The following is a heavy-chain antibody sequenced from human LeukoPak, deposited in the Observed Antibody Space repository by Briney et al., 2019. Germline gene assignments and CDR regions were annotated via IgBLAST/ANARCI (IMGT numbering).Heavy chain of an antibody. V-gene: IGHV3-21*04. Sequence: PGGSLRLSCAASGFTFSTYNMNWVRQAPGKGLEWVSSITSSSSYIYYADSVKGRFTISRDNAKNSLYLQMNSLRAEDTAVYYCAKEAYYSTPQEQWYFDLWGRGTLVTVSS. CDR3: AKEAYYSTPQEQWYFDL. D-gene: IGHD3-10*01. CDR1: GFTFSTYN. CDR2: ITSSSSYI. J-gene: IGHJ2*01.